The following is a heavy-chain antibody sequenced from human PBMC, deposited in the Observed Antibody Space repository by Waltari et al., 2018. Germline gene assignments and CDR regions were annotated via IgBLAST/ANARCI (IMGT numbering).Heavy chain of an antibody. CDR1: GCPIHGYF. J-gene: IGHJ4*02. CDR2: IYYGGNL. CDR3: ARLGFYGGNSRYLDDS. V-gene: IGHV4-59*01. D-gene: IGHD2-15*01. Sequence: QVQLQESGPRVVQPSETLSLTCPVSGCPIHGYFWTWVRPPPGKGLDGVGYIYYGGNLKKNPSLESRVTISADPFKNQFSLDLTSVTAADTAVYFCARLGFYGGNSRYLDDSWGPGTLVTVSS.